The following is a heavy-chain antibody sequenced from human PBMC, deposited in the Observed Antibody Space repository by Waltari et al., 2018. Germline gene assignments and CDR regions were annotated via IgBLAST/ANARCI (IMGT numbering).Heavy chain of an antibody. CDR2: IYPGDSDT. D-gene: IGHD3-22*01. CDR3: ASSGGYSSGYPSDAFDI. Sequence: EVQLVQSGAEVKKPGESLKISCTGSGYSFTSYWIGWVRQLAGKGLEWMGIIYPGDSDTRYSPSFQGQVTISADKSISTAYLQWSSLKASDTAMYYCASSGGYSSGYPSDAFDIWGQGTMVTVSS. CDR1: GYSFTSYW. V-gene: IGHV5-51*03. J-gene: IGHJ3*02.